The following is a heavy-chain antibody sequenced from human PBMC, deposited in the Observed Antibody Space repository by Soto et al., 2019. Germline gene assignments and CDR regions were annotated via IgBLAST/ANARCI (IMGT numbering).Heavy chain of an antibody. J-gene: IGHJ6*02. D-gene: IGHD4-17*01. CDR1: GYTLTELS. Sequence: GASVKVSCKVSGYTLTELSMHWVRQAPGKGLEWMGGFDPEDGETIYAQKFQGRVTMTEDTSTDTAYMELSSLRSEDTAVYYCATATTVTTFSGLSSYYYSGMDVWGQGTTVTVSS. V-gene: IGHV1-24*01. CDR2: FDPEDGET. CDR3: ATATTVTTFSGLSSYYYSGMDV.